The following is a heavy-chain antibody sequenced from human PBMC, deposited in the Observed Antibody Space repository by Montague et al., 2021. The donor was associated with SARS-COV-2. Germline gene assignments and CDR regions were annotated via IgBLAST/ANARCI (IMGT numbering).Heavy chain of an antibody. D-gene: IGHD3-10*01. Sequence: SETLSLTCSVSGDSITNHYWSWIRQPAGKGLEWIGRMHYTGKTNFSPSFSSRLTMSADTSKNQFSLKLTSVTAADTAIYFCARDRFDFGAGRQGPIDFWGQGTLVTVSS. CDR2: MHYTGKT. J-gene: IGHJ4*02. CDR3: ARDRFDFGAGRQGPIDF. V-gene: IGHV4-4*07. CDR1: GDSITNHY.